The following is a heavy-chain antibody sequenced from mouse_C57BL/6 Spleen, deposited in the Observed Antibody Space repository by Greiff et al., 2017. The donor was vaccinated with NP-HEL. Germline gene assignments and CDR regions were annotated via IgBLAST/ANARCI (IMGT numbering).Heavy chain of an antibody. D-gene: IGHD1-1*01. V-gene: IGHV5-17*01. J-gene: IGHJ4*01. CDR1: GFTFSDYG. Sequence: EVKLMESGGGLVKPGGSLKLSCAASGFTFSDYGMHWVRQAPEKGLEWVAYISSGSSTIYYADTVKGRFTISRDNAKNTLFLQMTSLRSEDTAMYYCARPVYYGSSYAMDYWGQGTSVTVSS. CDR3: ARPVYYGSSYAMDY. CDR2: ISSGSSTI.